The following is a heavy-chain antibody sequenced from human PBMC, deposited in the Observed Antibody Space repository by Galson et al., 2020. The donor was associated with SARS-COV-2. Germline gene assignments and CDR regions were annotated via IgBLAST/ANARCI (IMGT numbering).Heavy chain of an antibody. CDR3: ARGVPGPTGPTNWFDP. Sequence: SETLSLTCSVSGASIRSRNYYWSWIRHHPGKGLEWIGYMFYTGSTYYNPSLKSRVSISADMSKNQFSLKMTSVTSADTAVYFCARGVPGPTGPTNWFDPWGQGTLVTVSS. D-gene: IGHD2-8*01. CDR1: GASIRSRNYY. CDR2: MFYTGST. V-gene: IGHV4-31*03. J-gene: IGHJ5*02.